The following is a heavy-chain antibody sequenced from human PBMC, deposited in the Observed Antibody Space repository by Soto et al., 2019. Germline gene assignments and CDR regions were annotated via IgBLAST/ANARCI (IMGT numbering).Heavy chain of an antibody. CDR1: GFTFSSYW. V-gene: IGHV3-74*01. Sequence: GGSLRLSCAASGFTFSSYWMHWVRQAPGKGLVWVSRINSDGSSTSYADSVKGRFTISRDNAKNTLYLQMNSLRAEDTAVYYCARDRRYDILTGPMGVWGQGTTVTVSS. J-gene: IGHJ6*02. CDR3: ARDRRYDILTGPMGV. CDR2: INSDGSST. D-gene: IGHD3-9*01.